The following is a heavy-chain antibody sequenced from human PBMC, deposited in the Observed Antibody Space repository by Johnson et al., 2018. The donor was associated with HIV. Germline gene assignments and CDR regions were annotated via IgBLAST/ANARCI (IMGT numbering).Heavy chain of an antibody. J-gene: IGHJ3*02. CDR3: ARALGLEVCAFDI. Sequence: VQLVESGGGLVKPGGSLRLSCVGSGFTFDDYAMHWVRQAPGKGLEWVSGISWHSGSKYYADSVKGRFTISRDNAKNSLYLQMNSLRAEDTAVYYCARALGLEVCAFDIWGQGTMVTVSS. V-gene: IGHV3-9*01. CDR1: GFTFDDYA. CDR2: ISWHSGSK. D-gene: IGHD2-8*01.